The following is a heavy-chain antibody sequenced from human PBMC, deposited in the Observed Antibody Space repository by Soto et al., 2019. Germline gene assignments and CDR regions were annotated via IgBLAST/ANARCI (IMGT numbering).Heavy chain of an antibody. CDR3: ARTGQLLKPFDY. V-gene: IGHV4-34*01. J-gene: IGHJ4*02. Sequence: QVQLQQWGAGLLKPSETLSLTCAVYGGSFSGYYWSWIRQPPGKGLEWIGEINHSGSTNYNPSLKSRVTISVDTSKNQCSLKLSSVTAADTAVYYCARTGQLLKPFDYWGQGTLVTVSS. D-gene: IGHD2-2*01. CDR2: INHSGST. CDR1: GGSFSGYY.